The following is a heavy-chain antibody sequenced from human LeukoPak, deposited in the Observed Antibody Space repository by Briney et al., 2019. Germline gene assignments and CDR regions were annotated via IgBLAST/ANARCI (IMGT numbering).Heavy chain of an antibody. Sequence: PSETLSLTCTVSGYSISSGYYWGWIRQPPGKGLECIGSIYHSGTTYYNPSPKSRVTISVDTSKNQFSLKLSSVTAADTAVYYCAREYSGRGRAFDIWGQGTMVTVSS. V-gene: IGHV4-38-2*02. J-gene: IGHJ3*02. CDR3: AREYSGRGRAFDI. CDR1: GYSISSGYY. D-gene: IGHD1-26*01. CDR2: IYHSGTT.